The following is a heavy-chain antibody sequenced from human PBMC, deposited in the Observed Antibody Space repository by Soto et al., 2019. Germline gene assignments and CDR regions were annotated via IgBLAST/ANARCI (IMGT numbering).Heavy chain of an antibody. V-gene: IGHV1-18*01. CDR1: GYTFTSYG. CDR2: ISAYNGNT. CDR3: ASHQGSGAAVGSH. D-gene: IGHD6-25*01. J-gene: IGHJ4*02. Sequence: QVQLVQSGAEVKKPGASVKVSCKASGYTFTSYGISWVRQAPGQGLEWMGWISAYNGNTNYAQKLQGRVTMVPDTSTSTAYMELRSLRSGDTAVYYCASHQGSGAAVGSHWGQGTLVTVSS.